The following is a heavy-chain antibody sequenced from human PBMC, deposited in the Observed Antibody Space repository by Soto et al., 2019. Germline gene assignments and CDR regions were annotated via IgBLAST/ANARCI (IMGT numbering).Heavy chain of an antibody. CDR3: AKDRFAGNFDY. CDR1: GFAVNNYA. Sequence: LRLSCAASGFAVNNYAMNWVRQAPGKGLEWVATISATGGSTYYADSVKGRFTISRDNSKNTLYLQMNGLRVEDTAVYYCAKDRFAGNFDYWGQGIQVTVSS. CDR2: ISATGGST. D-gene: IGHD3-3*01. J-gene: IGHJ4*02. V-gene: IGHV3-23*01.